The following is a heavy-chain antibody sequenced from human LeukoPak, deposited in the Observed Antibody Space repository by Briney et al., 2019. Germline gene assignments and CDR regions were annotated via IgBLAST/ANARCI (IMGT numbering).Heavy chain of an antibody. CDR3: ANGPVPAAPL. D-gene: IGHD2-2*01. CDR2: ISYDGSNK. Sequence: GGSLRLSCAASGFTFSSYGMHWVRQAPGKGLEWVAVISYDGSNKYYADSVKGRFTISRDNSKNTLYLQMNSLRAEDTAVYYCANGPVPAAPLWGQGTLVTVTS. V-gene: IGHV3-30*18. J-gene: IGHJ4*02. CDR1: GFTFSSYG.